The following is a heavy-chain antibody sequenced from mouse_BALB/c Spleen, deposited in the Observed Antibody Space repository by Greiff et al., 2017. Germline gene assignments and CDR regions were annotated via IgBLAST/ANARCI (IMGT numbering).Heavy chain of an antibody. V-gene: IGHV1-18*01. CDR3: ARWDYGSSFPFAY. CDR2: INPNNGGT. CDR1: GYTFTEYT. J-gene: IGHJ3*01. Sequence: DVHLVESGPELVKPGASVKISCKTSGYTFTEYTMHWVKQSHGKSLEWIGGINPNNGGTSYNQKFKGKATLTVDKSSSTAYMELRSLTSEDSAVYYCARWDYGSSFPFAYWGQGTLVTVSA. D-gene: IGHD1-1*01.